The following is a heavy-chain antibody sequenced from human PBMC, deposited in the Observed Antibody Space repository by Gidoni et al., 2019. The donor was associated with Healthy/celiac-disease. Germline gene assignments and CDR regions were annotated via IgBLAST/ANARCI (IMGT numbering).Heavy chain of an antibody. Sequence: EVQLLESGGGLVQPGGSLRLSCAASGFTFSSYAMSWVRQAPGKGMEWVSAISGSGGSTYYADSVKGRFTISRDNSKNTLYLQMNSLRAEDTAVYYCAKDPGYCTNGVCYIGGFDYWGQGTLVTVSS. J-gene: IGHJ4*02. CDR2: ISGSGGST. V-gene: IGHV3-23*01. CDR1: GFTFSSYA. D-gene: IGHD2-8*01. CDR3: AKDPGYCTNGVCYIGGFDY.